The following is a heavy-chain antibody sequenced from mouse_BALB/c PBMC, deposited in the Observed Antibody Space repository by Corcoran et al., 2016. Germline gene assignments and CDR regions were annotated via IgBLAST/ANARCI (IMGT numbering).Heavy chain of an antibody. D-gene: IGHD2-1*01. CDR3: GRSREGNYVVY. CDR2: IDPANGST. V-gene: IGHV14-3*02. CDR1: GFNIKDTY. Sequence: EVQLQQSGAELVKPGASVKLSCTASGFNIKDTYMHWVKQRPERGLEWIGRIDPANGSTKYDPKFQGKATMTADTSSNTVYLQLSSLTSEATAVYYCGRSREGNYVVYWGQGTTLTVSS. J-gene: IGHJ2*01.